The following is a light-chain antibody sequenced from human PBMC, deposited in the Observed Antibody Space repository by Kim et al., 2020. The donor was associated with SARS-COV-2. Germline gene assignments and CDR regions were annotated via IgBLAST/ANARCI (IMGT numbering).Light chain of an antibody. CDR2: GAF. V-gene: IGKV1-6*01. CDR1: QDIGSD. CDR3: LQDSGYPLT. Sequence: SASVGDKVTVTCRASQDIGSDLGWYQQKLGKAPKLLIYGAFRLQSGVPSRFSGSGSGTDFTLTSSSLQPEDFATYFCLQDSGYPLTFGGGTKLEIK. J-gene: IGKJ4*01.